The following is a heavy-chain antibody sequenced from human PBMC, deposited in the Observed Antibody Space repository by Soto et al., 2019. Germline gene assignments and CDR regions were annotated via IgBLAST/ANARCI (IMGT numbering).Heavy chain of an antibody. CDR1: GYTLTELS. J-gene: IGHJ5*02. CDR3: AQLVYDSSGYYFNWFDP. D-gene: IGHD3-22*01. V-gene: IGHV1-24*01. Sequence: ASVKVSCKVSGYTLTELSMHWVRQAPGKGLEWMGGFDPEDGETIYAQKFQGRVTMTEDTSTDTAYMELSSLISEDTAVYYGAQLVYDSSGYYFNWFDPWGQGTLVTVSS. CDR2: FDPEDGET.